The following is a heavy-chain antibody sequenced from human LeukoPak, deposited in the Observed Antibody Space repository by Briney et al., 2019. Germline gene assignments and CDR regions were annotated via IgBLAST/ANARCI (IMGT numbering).Heavy chain of an antibody. CDR2: INPNSGGA. V-gene: IGHV1-2*06. Sequence: ASVKVSCKASGYTFTGYYMHWVRQAPGQGLEWMGRINPNSGGASYAQNLQGRVTMTRDTSISTAYMEVSSLRSDDTAVYYCARDLGRDGYNYYSWGQGTLVTVSS. CDR3: ARDLGRDGYNYYS. CDR1: GYTFTGYY. D-gene: IGHD5-24*01. J-gene: IGHJ4*02.